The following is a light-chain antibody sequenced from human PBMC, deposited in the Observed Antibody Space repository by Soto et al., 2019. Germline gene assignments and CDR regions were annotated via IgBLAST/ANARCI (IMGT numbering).Light chain of an antibody. CDR3: QQYYNWPPYT. CDR2: GAS. CDR1: QSVSSN. V-gene: IGKV3-15*01. Sequence: EIVMTQSPATLSVSPGERATLSCRASQSVSSNLAWYQQKPGQAPRLLIYGASTRATGIPARFSGRGSGTEFTLTISSLQSEDFAVYSCQQYYNWPPYTFGQGTKLEIK. J-gene: IGKJ2*01.